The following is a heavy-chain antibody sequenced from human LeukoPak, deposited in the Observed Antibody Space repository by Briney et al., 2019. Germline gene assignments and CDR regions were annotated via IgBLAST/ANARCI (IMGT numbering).Heavy chain of an antibody. D-gene: IGHD5-18*01. V-gene: IGHV4-34*01. CDR1: GGSFSGYY. CDR2: INHSGST. CDR3: ARDWGYTYDNTFDI. J-gene: IGHJ3*02. Sequence: SEALSLTCAVYGGSFSGYYWSWIRQPPGKGLEWIGEINHSGSTNYNPSLKSRVTISVDTSKNQFSLKLTSVTAADTAVYYCARDWGYTYDNTFDIWGQGTMVTVSS.